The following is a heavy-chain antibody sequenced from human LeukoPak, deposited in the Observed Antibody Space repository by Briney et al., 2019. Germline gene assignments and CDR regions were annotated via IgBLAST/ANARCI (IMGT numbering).Heavy chain of an antibody. CDR1: GCAFTRYY. CDR3: ARIAMDRFGNCYASDV. V-gene: IGHV1-18*01. Sequence: GASVKLSCEASGCAFTRYYMIWLRQAPGQGLEWMGWISAYNGNTNYAQKLQGRVTMITDTSTSTAHNEPRYTSSDDTAVYYCARIAMDRFGNCYASDVWGQGTMVTVSS. CDR2: ISAYNGNT. D-gene: IGHD2-21*01. J-gene: IGHJ6*02.